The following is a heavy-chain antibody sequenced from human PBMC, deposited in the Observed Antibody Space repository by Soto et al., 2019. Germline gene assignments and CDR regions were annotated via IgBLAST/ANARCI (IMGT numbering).Heavy chain of an antibody. J-gene: IGHJ5*02. CDR3: ARDPPRAATANWFDP. CDR2: IIPIFGTA. Sequence: QVQLVQSGAEVKKPGSSVKVSCKASGGTFSSYAISWVRQAPGQGLEWMGGIIPIFGTANYAQKFQGRVTITAEKSTSTAYMEQSSLISEDTAVYYCARDPPRAATANWFDPWGQGTLVTVSS. CDR1: GGTFSSYA. V-gene: IGHV1-69*06. D-gene: IGHD2-15*01.